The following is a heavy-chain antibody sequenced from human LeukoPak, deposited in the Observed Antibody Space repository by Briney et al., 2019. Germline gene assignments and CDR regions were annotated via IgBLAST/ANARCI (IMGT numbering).Heavy chain of an antibody. J-gene: IGHJ5*02. V-gene: IGHV1-2*02. Sequence: GASVKVSCKASGYTFTGYYMHWVRQAPGQGLEWMGWINPNSGGTNYAQKFQGRVTMTRDTSISTAYMELSRLRSDDTAVYYCARAGIAAAAKGSDWFDPWGQGTLVTVSS. D-gene: IGHD6-13*01. CDR2: INPNSGGT. CDR3: ARAGIAAAAKGSDWFDP. CDR1: GYTFTGYY.